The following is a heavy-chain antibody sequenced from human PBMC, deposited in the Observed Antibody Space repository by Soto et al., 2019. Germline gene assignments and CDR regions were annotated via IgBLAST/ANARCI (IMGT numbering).Heavy chain of an antibody. D-gene: IGHD2-15*01. V-gene: IGHV3-21*01. CDR2: IRGFSPYT. Sequence: LRLSCISSGFTFRTYTMNWVRQAPGKGLEWVSGIRGFSPYTFYAESVNGRFTISRDNAKNSLYLQMNSLRAEYTAVYYCARDRGYDAHDYYYNAMDVWGQGTTVTVSS. J-gene: IGHJ6*02. CDR3: ARDRGYDAHDYYYNAMDV. CDR1: GFTFRTYT.